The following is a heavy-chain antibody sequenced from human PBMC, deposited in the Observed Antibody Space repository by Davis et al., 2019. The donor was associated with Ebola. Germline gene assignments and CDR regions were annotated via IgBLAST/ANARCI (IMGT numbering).Heavy chain of an antibody. J-gene: IGHJ3*01. Sequence: PGGSLRLSCTVSGGSISGHYWSWIRQPPGKGLEWIGYIAYTGNTNYNPSLKSRVTISGDTSKKQFSLRLKSVTAADTAVYYCARGGLVPAALYLWGQGTMVTVSS. V-gene: IGHV4-59*11. CDR2: IAYTGNT. CDR1: GGSISGHY. CDR3: ARGGLVPAALYL. D-gene: IGHD2-2*01.